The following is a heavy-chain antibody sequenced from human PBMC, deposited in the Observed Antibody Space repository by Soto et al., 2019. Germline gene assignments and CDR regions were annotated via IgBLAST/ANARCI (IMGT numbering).Heavy chain of an antibody. J-gene: IGHJ6*02. Sequence: GSLRLSCAGSGFTLSTYGMTWVRQAPGKGLEWVSAITGTGGNTYYVDSVKGRFTSSRDNSKNMLYLQMNSVRVEDTAVYYCARIRGYWYGLDVWGQGTTVTAP. CDR1: GFTLSTYG. CDR2: ITGTGGNT. V-gene: IGHV3-23*01. CDR3: ARIRGYWYGLDV.